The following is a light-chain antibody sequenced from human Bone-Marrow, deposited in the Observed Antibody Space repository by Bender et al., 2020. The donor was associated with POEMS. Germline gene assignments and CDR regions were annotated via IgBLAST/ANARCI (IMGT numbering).Light chain of an antibody. CDR3: AVWDDSLNGWV. J-gene: IGLJ3*02. V-gene: IGLV2-23*02. CDR2: EVT. Sequence: QSALTQPASVFGSPGQSITISCTGTSSDVGSYNLVSWYQQHPGKAPKLMIYEVTKRPSGVSSRFSGSKSGNTASLTISGLQAEDEAEYYCAVWDDSLNGWVFGGGTELTVL. CDR1: SSDVGSYNL.